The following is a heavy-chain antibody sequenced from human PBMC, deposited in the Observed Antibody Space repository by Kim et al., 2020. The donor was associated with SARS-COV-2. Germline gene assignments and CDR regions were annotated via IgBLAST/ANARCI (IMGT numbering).Heavy chain of an antibody. V-gene: IGHV1-46*01. D-gene: IGHD6-19*01. CDR3: AGDSSGWYEGAFDI. Sequence: AKKLQGRVTMTRDTSTSTVYMELSSLGSEDTAVYYCAGDSSGWYEGAFDIWGQGTMVTVSS. J-gene: IGHJ3*02.